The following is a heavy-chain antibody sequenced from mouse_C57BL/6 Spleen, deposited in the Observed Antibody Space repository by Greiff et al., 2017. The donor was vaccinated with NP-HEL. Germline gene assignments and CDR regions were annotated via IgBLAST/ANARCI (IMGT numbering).Heavy chain of an antibody. D-gene: IGHD1-1*01. J-gene: IGHJ2*01. V-gene: IGHV1S81*02. CDR2: TNPTNGRT. CDR1: GYTFTSYW. Sequence: VQLQQSGAELVKAGASVKMSCKASGYTFTSYWMHWVKQRLGQGLEWFAETNPTNGRTYYNEKFKSKATLTVDKSPSTAYMLLSGPTFEDSAVYYCARIKKIVATYSDYWGQGTTLTVSS. CDR3: ARIKKIVATYSDY.